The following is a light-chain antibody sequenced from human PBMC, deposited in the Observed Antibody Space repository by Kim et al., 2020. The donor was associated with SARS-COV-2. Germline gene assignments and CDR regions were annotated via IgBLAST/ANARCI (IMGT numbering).Light chain of an antibody. CDR3: HQYDNWPACT. CDR1: QSVSNN. V-gene: IGKV3D-15*01. Sequence: SPGDRATLSCTASQSVSNNLAWYQQKPGQAPRLLMFGASIRATGVPVRFRGSESGTEFTLAISSLQAEDFAFYYCHQYDNWPACTFGQGTKVDIK. J-gene: IGKJ1*01. CDR2: GAS.